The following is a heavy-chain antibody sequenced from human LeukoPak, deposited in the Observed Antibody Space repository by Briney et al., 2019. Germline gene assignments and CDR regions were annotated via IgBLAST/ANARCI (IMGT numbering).Heavy chain of an antibody. Sequence: ASVKVSCKASGGTFSNYAISWVRQAPGQGLEWMGGIIPIFGTANYAQKFQGRVTVTADESTSTAYMELSSLRSEDTAVYYCARDGAPGGSYYVGDDAFDIWGQGTMVTVSS. V-gene: IGHV1-69*01. CDR2: IIPIFGTA. D-gene: IGHD1-26*01. J-gene: IGHJ3*02. CDR1: GGTFSNYA. CDR3: ARDGAPGGSYYVGDDAFDI.